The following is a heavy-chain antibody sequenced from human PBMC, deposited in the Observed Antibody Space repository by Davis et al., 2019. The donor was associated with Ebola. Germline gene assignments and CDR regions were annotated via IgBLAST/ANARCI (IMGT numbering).Heavy chain of an antibody. J-gene: IGHJ4*02. CDR2: ISYDGSNK. CDR1: GFTFSSYG. Sequence: GESLKISCAASGFTFSSYGMHWVRQAPGKGLEWVAVISYDGSNKYYADSVKGRFTISRDNSKNTLYLQMNSLRAEDTAVYYCARAGYDSSGYYLDYWGQGTLVTVSS. D-gene: IGHD3-22*01. V-gene: IGHV3-30*03. CDR3: ARAGYDSSGYYLDY.